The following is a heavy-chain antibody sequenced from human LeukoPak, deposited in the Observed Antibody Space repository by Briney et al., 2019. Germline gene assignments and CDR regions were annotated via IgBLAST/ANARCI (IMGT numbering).Heavy chain of an antibody. CDR1: GGSISSSY. CDR3: ARASPLNYDILTGYVYYFDY. V-gene: IGHV4-59*01. Sequence: SETLSLTCTVPGGSISSSYWCWIRHPPGKGLEWIGHIYYSGSTNYNPSLKSRVTLSVDTSKNQFSLKLSSVTAADTAVYYCARASPLNYDILTGYVYYFDYWGQGTLVTVSS. J-gene: IGHJ4*02. CDR2: IYYSGST. D-gene: IGHD3-9*01.